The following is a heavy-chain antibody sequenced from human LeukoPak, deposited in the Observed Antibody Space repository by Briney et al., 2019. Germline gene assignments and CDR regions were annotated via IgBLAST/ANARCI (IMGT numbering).Heavy chain of an antibody. V-gene: IGHV3-30*04. CDR2: ISYDGSNK. D-gene: IGHD1-1*01. CDR1: GCTFSSYA. CDR3: AREIDTWNDPGWFDP. J-gene: IGHJ5*02. Sequence: GGSLRLSCAASGCTFSSYAMHWVGQAPGKGVEWVAVISYDGSNKYYADSVKGRFTISRDNSKNTLYLQMNSLRAEDTAVYYCAREIDTWNDPGWFDPWGQGTLVTVSS.